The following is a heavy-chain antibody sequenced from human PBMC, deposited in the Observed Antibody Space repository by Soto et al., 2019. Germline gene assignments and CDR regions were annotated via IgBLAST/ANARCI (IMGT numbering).Heavy chain of an antibody. J-gene: IGHJ3*02. CDR3: ARVGYGCSSQGALDI. Sequence: QVQLVQSGAEVEKPGASVKVSCKASGYTFTRYGISWVRQAPGQGLEWMGWISASNGNTNYAQKLQGRCTMTTDTYTSTAYMELRSLRSDDTSVFYCARVGYGCSSQGALDIWGQGTMVTVSS. D-gene: IGHD2-2*01. V-gene: IGHV1-18*01. CDR1: GYTFTRYG. CDR2: ISASNGNT.